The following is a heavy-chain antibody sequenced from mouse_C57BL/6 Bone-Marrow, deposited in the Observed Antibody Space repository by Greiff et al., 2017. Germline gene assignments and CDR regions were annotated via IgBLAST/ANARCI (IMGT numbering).Heavy chain of an antibody. J-gene: IGHJ4*01. CDR2: IYPGSGST. D-gene: IGHD1-1*01. CDR3: ASFAHYCGSSYGYYAMDY. V-gene: IGHV1-55*01. CDR1: GYTFTSYW. Sequence: QVQLQQPGAELVKPGASVKMSCKASGYTFTSYWITWVKQRPGQGLEWIGDIYPGSGSTNYNEKFKSKATLTADTSSSTAYMQLSSLTSEDTAVYYCASFAHYCGSSYGYYAMDYWGQGTSVTVSS.